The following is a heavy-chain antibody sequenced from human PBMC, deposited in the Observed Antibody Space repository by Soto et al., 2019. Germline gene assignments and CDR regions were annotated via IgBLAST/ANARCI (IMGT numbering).Heavy chain of an antibody. CDR2: ISRNGGST. CDR1: GFTFSSYA. Sequence: GGSLRLSCAASGFTFSSYAMHWVRQAPGKGLEYVSTISRNGGSTYYANSVKGRFTISRDNSKNTLYLQMGSLRAEDMAVYYCARGGSDYYFDYWGQGT. J-gene: IGHJ4*02. V-gene: IGHV3-64*01. D-gene: IGHD2-21*02. CDR3: ARGGSDYYFDY.